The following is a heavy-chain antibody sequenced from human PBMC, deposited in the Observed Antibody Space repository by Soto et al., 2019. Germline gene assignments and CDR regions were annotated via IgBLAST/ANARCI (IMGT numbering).Heavy chain of an antibody. CDR3: ATSSDTGFDP. V-gene: IGHV1-18*03. J-gene: IGHJ5*02. CDR1: GYPFIKYG. CDR2: IKVDSGYT. D-gene: IGHD3-9*01. Sequence: QLQLVQSAAEVKKPGASVRVSCKAYGYPFIKYGISWIRQAPEQGLEWMGWIKVDSGYTNYAQKFQGRVTMTADTSSDTAFMELRSLRLDDMAVYFCATSSDTGFDPWGLGTLVSVSS.